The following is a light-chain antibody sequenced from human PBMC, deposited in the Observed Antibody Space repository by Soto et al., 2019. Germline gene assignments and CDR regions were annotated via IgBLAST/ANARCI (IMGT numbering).Light chain of an antibody. V-gene: IGKV3-20*01. CDR1: QSVSSSY. CDR2: AAS. J-gene: IGKJ3*01. Sequence: EIVLTQSPGTLSLSPGERGTLSCRASQSVSSSYLAWYQQKPGQAPRLLIYAASSRATGIPDRFSGSGSGTDFTLTISRLEPEDFAVYYCQQYRTFGHGTKVDIK. CDR3: QQYRT.